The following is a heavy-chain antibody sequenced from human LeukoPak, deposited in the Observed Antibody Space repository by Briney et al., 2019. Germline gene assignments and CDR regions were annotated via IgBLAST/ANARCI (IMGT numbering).Heavy chain of an antibody. D-gene: IGHD5-12*01. J-gene: IGHJ4*02. Sequence: ASVKVSCQASGYTFTSYGITWVRHSPGQGPEWMGWISAYAGKTEYAQKFQDRITMTTDTSTNTAYMELRSLGSDDTAVYYCARDLGNRVATTPDHWGQGTPVTVSS. CDR3: ARDLGNRVATTPDH. V-gene: IGHV1-18*01. CDR1: GYTFTSYG. CDR2: ISAYAGKT.